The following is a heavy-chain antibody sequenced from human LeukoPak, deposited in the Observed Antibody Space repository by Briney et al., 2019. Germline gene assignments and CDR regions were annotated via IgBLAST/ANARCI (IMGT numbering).Heavy chain of an antibody. CDR3: ATSIVGATAGIDY. J-gene: IGHJ4*02. CDR1: GFTVSSNC. Sequence: TGGSLRLSCAASGFTVSSNCMSWVRQAPGKGLEWVSVIYSGGSTYYADSVKGRFTISRDNSKNTLYLQMNSLRAEDTAVYYCATSIVGATAGIDYWGQGTLVTVSS. CDR2: IYSGGST. D-gene: IGHD1-26*01. V-gene: IGHV3-53*01.